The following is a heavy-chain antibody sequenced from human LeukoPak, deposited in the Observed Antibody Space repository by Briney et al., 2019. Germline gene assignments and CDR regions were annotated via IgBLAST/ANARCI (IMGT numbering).Heavy chain of an antibody. V-gene: IGHV3-23*01. J-gene: IGHJ4*02. CDR1: GFTFSSYA. CDR3: AKDSGDFWSGYYPTPTYFDY. D-gene: IGHD3-3*01. CDR2: ISGSGGST. Sequence: GGSLRLSCAASGFTFSSYAVSWVRQAPGKGLEWVSAISGSGGSTYYADSVKGRFTISRDNSKNTLYLQMNSLRAEDTAVYYCAKDSGDFWSGYYPTPTYFDYWGQGTLVTVSS.